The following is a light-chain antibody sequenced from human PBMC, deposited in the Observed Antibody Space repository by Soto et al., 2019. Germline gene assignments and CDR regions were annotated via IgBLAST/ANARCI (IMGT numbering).Light chain of an antibody. J-gene: IGKJ4*01. Sequence: DIHMTQSLSSLSAPVGDSVTITCRASQSISSYLNWYQQKPGKAPRLLIYAASSLQSGVPSRFSGSGSGTDFTLTISSLQPEDFATYYCQQSYSTPLTFGGGTKVDIK. CDR2: AAS. V-gene: IGKV1-39*01. CDR3: QQSYSTPLT. CDR1: QSISSY.